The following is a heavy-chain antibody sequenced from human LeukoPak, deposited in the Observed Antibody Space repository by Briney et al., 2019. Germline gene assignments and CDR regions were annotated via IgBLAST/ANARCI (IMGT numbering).Heavy chain of an antibody. D-gene: IGHD5-18*01. V-gene: IGHV1-18*01. CDR2: ISAYNGNT. Sequence: ASVKVSCKASGYTFTSYGISWVRQAPGQGLEWMGWISAYNGNTNYAQKLQGRVTITADKSTSTAYMELSSLRSEDTAVYYCARAGRYSQYYYMDVWGKGTTVTVSS. CDR3: ARAGRYSQYYYMDV. J-gene: IGHJ6*03. CDR1: GYTFTSYG.